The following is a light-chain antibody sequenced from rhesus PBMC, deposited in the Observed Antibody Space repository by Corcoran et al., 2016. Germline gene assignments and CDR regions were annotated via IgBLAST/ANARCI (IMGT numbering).Light chain of an antibody. CDR3: QHSYGTPPT. Sequence: DIQMTQSPSSLSASVGDRVTITCRASENVNNYLHWYQQKPGKAPKLLIYKASTLQSGVPSRFSGSGSGTDFTLNISSLQPEDFATYYCQHSYGTPPTFGGGTKVELK. CDR1: ENVNNY. V-gene: IGKV1-74*01. CDR2: KAS. J-gene: IGKJ4*01.